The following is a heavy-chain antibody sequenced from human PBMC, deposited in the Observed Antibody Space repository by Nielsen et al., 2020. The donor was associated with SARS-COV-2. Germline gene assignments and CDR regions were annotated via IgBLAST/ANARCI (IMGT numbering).Heavy chain of an antibody. CDR3: AVIAVAGTDFDY. CDR2: IYHSGST. D-gene: IGHD6-19*01. CDR1: GYSISSGYY. V-gene: IGHV4-38-2*02. Sequence: SETLSLTCTVSGYSISSGYYWGWIRQPPGKGLEWIGSIYHSGSTYYNRSLKSRVTISVDTSKNQFSLKLSSVTAADTAVYYCAVIAVAGTDFDYWGQGTLVTVSS. J-gene: IGHJ4*02.